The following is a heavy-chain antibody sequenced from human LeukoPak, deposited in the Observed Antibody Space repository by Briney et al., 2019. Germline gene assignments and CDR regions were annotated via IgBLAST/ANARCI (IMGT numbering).Heavy chain of an antibody. CDR2: ISYDGSNK. Sequence: PGGSLRLSCAVSGLTFSSYAMHWVRQAPGKGLEWVAVISYDGSNKYYADSVKGRFTISRDNSKNTLYLQMNSLRAEDTAVYYCARSAGPALFVYWGQGTLVTVSS. CDR3: ARSAGPALFVY. V-gene: IGHV3-30-3*01. J-gene: IGHJ4*02. CDR1: GLTFSSYA. D-gene: IGHD3-10*01.